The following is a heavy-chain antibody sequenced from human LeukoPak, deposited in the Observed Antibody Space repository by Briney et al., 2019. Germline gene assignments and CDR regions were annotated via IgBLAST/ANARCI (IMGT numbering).Heavy chain of an antibody. J-gene: IGHJ4*02. CDR1: GGSISSYY. CDR2: IYYSGST. Sequence: SETLSLTCPVSGGSISSYYWSWIRQPPGKGLEWIGYIYYSGSTNYDPSLKSRVTISVDTSKNQFSLKLSSVSAADTAVYYCARSYDYVWGSYRPFDYWGQGTLVTVSS. CDR3: ARSYDYVWGSYRPFDY. D-gene: IGHD3-16*02. V-gene: IGHV4-59*01.